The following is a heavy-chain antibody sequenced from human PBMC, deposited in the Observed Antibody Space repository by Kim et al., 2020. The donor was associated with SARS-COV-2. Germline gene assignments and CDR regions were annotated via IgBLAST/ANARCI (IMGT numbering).Heavy chain of an antibody. Sequence: KGRFTISRDDSKNTLYLQMNSLKTEDTAVYYCTTDPPWEIGDYRVYFWYWGQGTLVTVSS. J-gene: IGHJ4*02. D-gene: IGHD4-17*01. V-gene: IGHV3-15*01. CDR3: TTDPPWEIGDYRVYFWY.